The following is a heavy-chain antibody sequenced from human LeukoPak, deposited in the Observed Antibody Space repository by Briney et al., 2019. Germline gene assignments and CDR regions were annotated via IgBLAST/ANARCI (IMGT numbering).Heavy chain of an antibody. CDR1: GGSISSYY. CDR2: IYTSGST. D-gene: IGHD2-2*01. V-gene: IGHV4-4*07. J-gene: IGHJ6*02. Sequence: SETLSLTCTVSGGSISSYYWSWIRQPAGKGLEWIGRIYTSGSTNYNPSLKSRVTMSVDTSKNQFSLKLSSVTAADTAVYYCARDQYCSSTSCYDYYYYYYGMDVWGQGTTVTVSS. CDR3: ARDQYCSSTSCYDYYYYYYGMDV.